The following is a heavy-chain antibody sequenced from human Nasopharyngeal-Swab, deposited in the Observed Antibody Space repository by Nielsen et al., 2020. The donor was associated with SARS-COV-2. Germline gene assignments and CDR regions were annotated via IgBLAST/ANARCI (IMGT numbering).Heavy chain of an antibody. V-gene: IGHV3-23*01. CDR1: GFTFNSYA. CDR3: AKAPYLRGLDV. J-gene: IGHJ6*02. Sequence: GGSLRLSWAASGFTFNSYAMSWVRQAPGKGLEWVSIISGSGDTTYYADSVKDRFTISRDNSKNTLYLQTNRLRVEDTAVYYCAKAPYLRGLDVWGQGTTVTVSS. D-gene: IGHD2-21*01. CDR2: ISGSGDTT.